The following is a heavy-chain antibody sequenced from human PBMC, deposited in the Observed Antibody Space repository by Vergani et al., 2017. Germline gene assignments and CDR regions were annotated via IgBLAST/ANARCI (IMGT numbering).Heavy chain of an antibody. V-gene: IGHV3-30*01. Sequence: QVQLVESGGGVVQPGRSLRLSCAASGFTFSSYAMHWVRQAPGKGLEGVAVISYDGSNKYYADSVKGRFLISRDNSKNSLYLQMNSLRAEDTAVYYCARDPHDFWSGHLFDYWGQGTLVTVSS. D-gene: IGHD3-3*01. CDR3: ARDPHDFWSGHLFDY. J-gene: IGHJ4*02. CDR2: ISYDGSNK. CDR1: GFTFSSYA.